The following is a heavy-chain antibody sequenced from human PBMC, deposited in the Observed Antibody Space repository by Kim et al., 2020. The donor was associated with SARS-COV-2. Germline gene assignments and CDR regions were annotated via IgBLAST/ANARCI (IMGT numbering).Heavy chain of an antibody. Sequence: ASVKVSCKASGFTFTDYAMYWVRQAPERSLDWMEWIKGGNGKTRYSKKSKAGLTITRNPSATTPNLEWKGWKSKETALFYCAREQKGGGFDIWGKGPM. CDR2: IKGGNGKT. D-gene: IGHD2-15*01. CDR3: AREQKGGGFDI. J-gene: IGHJ3*02. CDR1: GFTFTDYA. V-gene: IGHV1-3*01.